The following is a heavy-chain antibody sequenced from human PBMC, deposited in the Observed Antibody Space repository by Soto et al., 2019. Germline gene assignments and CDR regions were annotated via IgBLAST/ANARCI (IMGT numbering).Heavy chain of an antibody. CDR3: VKDNRRSSGWSSYFDY. CDR2: ISSNGGST. D-gene: IGHD6-19*01. CDR1: GFTFSSYV. J-gene: IGHJ4*02. Sequence: PGGSLRLSCSASGFTFSSYVMYWVRQAPGKGLEYVSAISSNGGSTNYAENVKGRFTISRDDSKNTLYLKMSSLRAEDTAVYYCVKDNRRSSGWSSYFDYWGQGT. V-gene: IGHV3-64D*06.